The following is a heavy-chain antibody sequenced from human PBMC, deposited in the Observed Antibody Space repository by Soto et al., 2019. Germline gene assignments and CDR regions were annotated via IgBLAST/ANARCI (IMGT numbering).Heavy chain of an antibody. D-gene: IGHD3-16*01. CDR1: GGSISSGGYS. Sequence: SETLSLTCAVSGGSISSGGYSWSWIRQPPGKGLEWIGYTYYSGSTNYNPSLKSRVTISVDTSKNQFSLKLSSVAAADTAVYYGARRYGSCFDFWGQGTLVTVS. J-gene: IGHJ4*02. V-gene: IGHV4-61*08. CDR2: TYYSGST. CDR3: ARRYGSCFDF.